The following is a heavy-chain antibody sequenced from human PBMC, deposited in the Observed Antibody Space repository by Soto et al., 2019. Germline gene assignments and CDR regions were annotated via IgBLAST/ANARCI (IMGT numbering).Heavy chain of an antibody. CDR2: INPSNEIT. CDR3: MRGGWGDSPIDY. J-gene: IGHJ4*02. Sequence: QVQLLQSGAEAKKSGASVKVSCKTSGYTFFAYYVHWARQAPGRGFEWLGWINPSNEITTFSQLFQDRVTMTRDTSTNTVHMELYRLTSDDTAVYYCMRGGWGDSPIDYWGQGTQVTVSS. CDR1: GYTFFAYY. D-gene: IGHD1-26*01. V-gene: IGHV1-2*02.